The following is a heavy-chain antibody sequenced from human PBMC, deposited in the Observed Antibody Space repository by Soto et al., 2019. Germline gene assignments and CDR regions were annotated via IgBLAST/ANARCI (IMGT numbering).Heavy chain of an antibody. J-gene: IGHJ3*02. CDR2: ISAYNGNT. D-gene: IGHD3-10*01. CDR1: GGTFTSYG. CDR3: ARDRPLLWFGELLLDI. V-gene: IGHV1-18*04. Sequence: ASVKVSCKASGGTFTSYGISWVRQAPGQGLEWMGWISAYNGNTNYAQKPQGRVTMTTDTSTSTAYMELRSLRSDDTAVYYCARDRPLLWFGELLLDIWGQGTMVTVSS.